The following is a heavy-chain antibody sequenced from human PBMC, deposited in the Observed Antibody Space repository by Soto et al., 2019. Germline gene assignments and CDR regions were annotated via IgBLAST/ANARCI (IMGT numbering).Heavy chain of an antibody. V-gene: IGHV3-23*01. CDR1: GFTFSSYA. CDR2: ISGSGGST. J-gene: IGHJ4*02. Sequence: VGSLRLSCAASGFTFSSYAMSWVRQAPGKGLEWVSAISGSGGSTYYADSVKGRFTISRDNSKNTLYLQMNSLRAEDTAVYYCAIVYGDYEYYFDYWGQGTLVTVSS. CDR3: AIVYGDYEYYFDY. D-gene: IGHD4-17*01.